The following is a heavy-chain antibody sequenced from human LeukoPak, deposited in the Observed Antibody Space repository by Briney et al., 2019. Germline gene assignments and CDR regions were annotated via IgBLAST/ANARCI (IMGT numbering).Heavy chain of an antibody. V-gene: IGHV4-31*03. CDR3: ARGGMGANPDAFDI. J-gene: IGHJ3*02. Sequence: SETLSLTCTVSGGSISSGGYYWSWIRQHPGKGLEWIGYIYYSGSTYYNPSLKSRVTISVDTSKNQFSLKLSSVTAADTAVYYCARGGMGANPDAFDIWGQGTMVTVSS. D-gene: IGHD1-26*01. CDR1: GGSISSGGYY. CDR2: IYYSGST.